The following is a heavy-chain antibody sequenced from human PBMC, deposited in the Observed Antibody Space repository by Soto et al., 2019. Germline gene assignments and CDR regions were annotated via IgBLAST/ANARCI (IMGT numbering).Heavy chain of an antibody. CDR3: ARSSGGNFGIIIEGSNWFDP. CDR2: INPHGGST. J-gene: IGHJ5*02. CDR1: GDTFTSYY. V-gene: IGHV1-46*01. D-gene: IGHD3-3*01. Sequence: QVRLVQSGAEVSRPGASVKVSCKAPGDTFTSYYLNWVRQAPGQGLEWMGVINPHGGSTKYAQNFQVRVTMTRDTSRSTVYMELRSLRSDDTAIYYCARSSGGNFGIIIEGSNWFDPWGQGTLVTVSS.